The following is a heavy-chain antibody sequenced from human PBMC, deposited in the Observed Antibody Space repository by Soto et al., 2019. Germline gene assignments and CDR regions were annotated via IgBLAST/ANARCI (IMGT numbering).Heavy chain of an antibody. Sequence: GGSLRLSCAASGFTFSSYSMNWVRQAPGKGLEWVSYISRSSSSIYYADSVKGRFTISRDNAKNSLYLQMNSLRAEDTAVYYCARAYTSSSGRDAFDIWGQGTMVTVSS. J-gene: IGHJ3*02. V-gene: IGHV3-48*01. CDR1: GFTFSSYS. CDR2: ISRSSSSI. D-gene: IGHD6-6*01. CDR3: ARAYTSSSGRDAFDI.